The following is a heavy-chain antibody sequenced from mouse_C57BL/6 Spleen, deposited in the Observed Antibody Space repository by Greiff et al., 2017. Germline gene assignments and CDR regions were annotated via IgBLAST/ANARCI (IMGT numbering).Heavy chain of an antibody. Sequence: EVHLVESGEGLVKPGGSLKLSCAASGFTFSSYAMSWVRQTPEKRLEWVAYISIGGDYIYYADTVKGRFTISRDNARNTLYLQMSSLKSEDTAMYYCTRVGIYDGSYGFAYWGQGTLVTVSA. V-gene: IGHV5-9-1*02. J-gene: IGHJ3*01. CDR3: TRVGIYDGSYGFAY. D-gene: IGHD2-3*01. CDR1: GFTFSSYA. CDR2: ISIGGDYI.